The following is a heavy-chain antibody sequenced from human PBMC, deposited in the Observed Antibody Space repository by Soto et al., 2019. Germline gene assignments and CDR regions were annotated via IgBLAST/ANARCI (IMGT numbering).Heavy chain of an antibody. V-gene: IGHV3-48*03. D-gene: IGHD6-25*01. CDR3: ARDTSSAGHAFDI. J-gene: IGHJ3*02. CDR2: ISSSGSTI. CDR1: GFTFSSYE. Sequence: PGGSLRLPCAASGFTFSSYEMNWVRQAPGKGLEWVSYISSSGSTIYYADSVKGRFTISRDNAKNSLYLQMNGLRAEDTAVYYCARDTSSAGHAFDIWGQGTIVTVS.